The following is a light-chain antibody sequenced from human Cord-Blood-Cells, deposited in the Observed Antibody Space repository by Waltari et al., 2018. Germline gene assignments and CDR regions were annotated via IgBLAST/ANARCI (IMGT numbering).Light chain of an antibody. CDR1: SSDVGGYNY. Sequence: SALTQPASVSGSPGQSITISCTGTSSDVGGYNYVSCYQQHPGKAPKLMIYDVSNRPSGFSNRFSGSKSGNTASLTISGLQAEDEADYYCSSYTSSSTWVFGGGTKLTVL. CDR2: DVS. V-gene: IGLV2-14*03. J-gene: IGLJ3*02. CDR3: SSYTSSSTWV.